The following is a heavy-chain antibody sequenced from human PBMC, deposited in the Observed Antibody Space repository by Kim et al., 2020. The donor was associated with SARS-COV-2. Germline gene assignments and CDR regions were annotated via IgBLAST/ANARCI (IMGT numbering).Heavy chain of an antibody. Sequence: SETLSLTCTVSGGSISSSSYYWGWIRQPPGKGLEWIGSIYYSGSTYYNLSLKSRVTISVDTSKNQFSLKLSSVTAADTAVYYCAQILYCSSTSCYGDAFDVWGQGTMVTVSS. CDR3: AQILYCSSTSCYGDAFDV. D-gene: IGHD2-2*01. V-gene: IGHV4-39*07. CDR1: GGSISSSSYY. J-gene: IGHJ3*01. CDR2: IYYSGST.